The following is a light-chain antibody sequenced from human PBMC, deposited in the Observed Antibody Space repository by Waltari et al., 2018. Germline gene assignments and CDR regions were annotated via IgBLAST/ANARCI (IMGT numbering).Light chain of an antibody. V-gene: IGLV1-44*01. CDR2: SNN. CDR3: AAWDDSLNGLYV. Sequence: QSVLTQPPSASGTPGQRVTISCSGSSPNIGSNTLTWYQQPPGTAPKLLIYSNNQRPSGVPDRFSGSKSGTSASLAISGLQSEDEADYYCAAWDDSLNGLYVFGTGTKVTVL. CDR1: SPNIGSNT. J-gene: IGLJ1*01.